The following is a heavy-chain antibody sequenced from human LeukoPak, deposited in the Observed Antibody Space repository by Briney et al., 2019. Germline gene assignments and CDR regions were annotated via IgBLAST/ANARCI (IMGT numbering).Heavy chain of an antibody. CDR1: GYTLTELS. Sequence: EASVKVSCKVSGYTLTELSMHWVRQAPGKGLEWMGGFDPEDGETIYAQKFQGRVTITADESTSTAYMELSSLRSEDTAVYYCARSTYYDFWSGFTLYYYYGMDVWGQGTTVTVSS. V-gene: IGHV1-24*01. D-gene: IGHD3-3*01. J-gene: IGHJ6*02. CDR3: ARSTYYDFWSGFTLYYYYGMDV. CDR2: FDPEDGET.